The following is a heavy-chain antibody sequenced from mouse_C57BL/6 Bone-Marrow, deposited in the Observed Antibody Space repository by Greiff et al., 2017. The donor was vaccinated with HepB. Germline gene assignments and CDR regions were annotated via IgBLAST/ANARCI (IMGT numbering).Heavy chain of an antibody. CDR1: GYTFTDYE. CDR3: TRRSKFLARFAY. V-gene: IGHV1-15*01. CDR2: IDPATGDT. J-gene: IGHJ3*01. D-gene: IGHD2-5*01. Sequence: VQLQQSGAELVRPGASVTLSCKASGYTFTDYEMHWVKQTPVHGLEWIGAIDPATGDTAYNQKFKGKAILTADKSSSTAYMELRSLTSEDSAVYYCTRRSKFLARFAYWGQGTGVTVSA.